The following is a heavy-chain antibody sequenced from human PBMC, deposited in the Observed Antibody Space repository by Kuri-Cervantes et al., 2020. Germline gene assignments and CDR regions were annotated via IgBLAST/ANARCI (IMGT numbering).Heavy chain of an antibody. CDR2: ISGSGGST. J-gene: IGHJ5*02. CDR1: GFTFSSYA. V-gene: IGHV3-23*01. CDR3: ARGAVAGMGEWFDP. Sequence: GESLKISCAASGFTFSSYAMSWVRQAPGKGLEWVSAISGSGGSTYYADSVKGRFTISRDNSKNTLYLQMNSLRAEDTAVYYCARGAVAGMGEWFDPWGQGTLVTVSS. D-gene: IGHD6-19*01.